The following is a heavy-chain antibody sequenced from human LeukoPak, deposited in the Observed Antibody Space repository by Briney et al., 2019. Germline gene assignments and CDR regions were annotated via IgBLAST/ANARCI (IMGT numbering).Heavy chain of an antibody. CDR3: ASPQYGCNAFVY. V-gene: IGHV3-74*01. J-gene: IGHJ4*02. Sequence: GSLRLSCAALGLTFRRAWMHGAGQAPGKGLVWVSHINSDGSSTTYADSVKGRFTISRDNAKNTLYLQMNSLRAEDTAVYYCASPQYGCNAFVYWGQGTLVTVSS. D-gene: IGHD4-11*01. CDR2: INSDGSST. CDR1: GLTFRRAW.